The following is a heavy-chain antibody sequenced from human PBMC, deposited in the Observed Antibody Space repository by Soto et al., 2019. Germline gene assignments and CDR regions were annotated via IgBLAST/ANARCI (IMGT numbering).Heavy chain of an antibody. V-gene: IGHV1-2*02. CDR2: INPNGGDT. J-gene: IGHJ4*02. CDR1: GHTLADHY. CDR3: ARDFTVTTMGFDY. D-gene: IGHD4-17*01. Sequence: QVQLVQSGAKVKKPGASVTVSCKASGHTLADHYLHWVRQAPGQGLEWMGRINPNGGDTNYAQNFQGRVTMTRDTSITTAYMELSRLRSADTAVYYCARDFTVTTMGFDYWGQGTLVTVSS.